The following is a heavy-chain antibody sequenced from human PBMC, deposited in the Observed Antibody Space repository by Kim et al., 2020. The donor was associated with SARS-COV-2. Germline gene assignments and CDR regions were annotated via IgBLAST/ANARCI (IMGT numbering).Heavy chain of an antibody. CDR2: ILSGGGT. V-gene: IGHV3-53*01. J-gene: IGHJ3*01. D-gene: IGHD2-15*01. Sequence: GGSLRLSCSASGFSVSHINMAWVRQGPGKGLECVSAILSGGGTFYADSVGGRLIITRDNSRSNLYLQTNSIRADETAVDYCAIEGLSAVAGTGFDAWG. CDR1: GFSVSHIN. CDR3: AIEGLSAVAGTGFDA.